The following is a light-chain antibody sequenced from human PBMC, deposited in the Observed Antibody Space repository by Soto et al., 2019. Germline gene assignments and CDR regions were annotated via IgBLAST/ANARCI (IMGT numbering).Light chain of an antibody. CDR1: SSDVGSYNL. Sequence: QSVLTQPASVSGSPGQSITISCTGTSSDVGSYNLVSWNQQLPGKAPKVMIYEGGKRPSGVSNPFSGSKSGNTASLTISGLQAEDEVDYYCCSNAGSGTWVFGGGTKLTVL. V-gene: IGLV2-23*01. CDR2: EGG. CDR3: CSNAGSGTWV. J-gene: IGLJ3*02.